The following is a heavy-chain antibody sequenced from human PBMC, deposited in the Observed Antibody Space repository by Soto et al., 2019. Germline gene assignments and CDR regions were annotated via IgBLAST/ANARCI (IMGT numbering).Heavy chain of an antibody. V-gene: IGHV1-69*06. D-gene: IGHD4-17*01. Sequence: ASVKVSCKASGGTFSSYAISWVRQAPGQGLEWMGGIIPIFGTANYAQKFRGRVTITADKSTSTAYMELSSLRSEDTAVYYCARDRRDDYQDYYYGMDVWGQGTTVTVSS. CDR2: IIPIFGTA. J-gene: IGHJ6*02. CDR1: GGTFSSYA. CDR3: ARDRRDDYQDYYYGMDV.